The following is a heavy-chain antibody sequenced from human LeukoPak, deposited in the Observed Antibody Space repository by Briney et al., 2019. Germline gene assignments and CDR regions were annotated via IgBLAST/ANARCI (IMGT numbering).Heavy chain of an antibody. CDR3: AHGTMYQLDY. Sequence: GGSLRLSCAASGFSFSSYGISWVRQAPGKGLEWVSTINTSGGTTYYADSVKGRFTISRDNSKNTLYLQMNSLRAEDTAVYYCAHGTMYQLDYWGQGTLVTVSS. CDR2: INTSGGTT. V-gene: IGHV3-23*01. J-gene: IGHJ4*02. D-gene: IGHD2-2*01. CDR1: GFSFSSYG.